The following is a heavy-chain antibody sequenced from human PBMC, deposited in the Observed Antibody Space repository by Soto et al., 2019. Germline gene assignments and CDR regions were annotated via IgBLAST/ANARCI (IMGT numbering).Heavy chain of an antibody. CDR3: ARSGEGDYYDSSGYPPGIDY. J-gene: IGHJ4*02. D-gene: IGHD3-22*01. CDR1: GGSISSYY. V-gene: IGHV4-59*01. Sequence: SETLSLTCTVSGGSISSYYWSWIRQPPGKGLEWIGYIYYSGSTNYNPSLKSRVTISVDTSKNQFSLKLSSVTAADTAVYYCARSGEGDYYDSSGYPPGIDYWGQGTLVTVSS. CDR2: IYYSGST.